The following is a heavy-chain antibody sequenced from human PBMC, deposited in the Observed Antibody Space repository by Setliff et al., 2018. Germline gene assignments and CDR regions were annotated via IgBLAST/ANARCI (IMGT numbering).Heavy chain of an antibody. V-gene: IGHV3-9*01. CDR1: GFTFDDYA. Sequence: GGSLRLSCAASGFTFDDYAMHWVRQAPGKGLEWVSGVSWNSGSIGYADAVKGRFTISRDNANQSLYLQINSLLAEYTAVYYCARLAFNGYDNSGYYYALDYYYYMDVWGKGTTVTVSS. CDR2: VSWNSGSI. D-gene: IGHD3-22*01. J-gene: IGHJ6*03. CDR3: ARLAFNGYDNSGYYYALDYYYYMDV.